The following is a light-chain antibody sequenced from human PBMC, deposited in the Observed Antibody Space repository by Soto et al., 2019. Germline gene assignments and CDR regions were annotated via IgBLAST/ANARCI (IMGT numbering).Light chain of an antibody. CDR2: EVT. CDR1: SSDVGGYNY. CDR3: SSYTSSSTWV. J-gene: IGLJ3*02. Sequence: QSALTQPPSASGSPGQSVTISCTGTSSDVGGYNYVSWYQQHPGKAPKLMIYEVTKRPSGVPDRFSASKSGNTASLTVSGLQAEDEGDYYCSSYTSSSTWVFGGGTKLTVL. V-gene: IGLV2-8*01.